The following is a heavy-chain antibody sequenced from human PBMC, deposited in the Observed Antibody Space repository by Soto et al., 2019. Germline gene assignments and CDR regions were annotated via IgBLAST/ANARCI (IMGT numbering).Heavy chain of an antibody. D-gene: IGHD3-10*01. V-gene: IGHV4-59*01. CDR3: ARARRGGGLNWFDP. Sequence: SETLSLTCTVSGGSISSYYWSWIRQPPGKGLEWIGYIYYSGSTNYNPSLKSRVTISVDTSKNQFSLKLSSVTAVDTAVYYCARARRGGGLNWFDPWGQGTLVTVSS. CDR1: GGSISSYY. CDR2: IYYSGST. J-gene: IGHJ5*02.